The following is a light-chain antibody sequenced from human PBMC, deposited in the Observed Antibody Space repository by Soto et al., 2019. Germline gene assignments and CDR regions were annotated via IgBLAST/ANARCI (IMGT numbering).Light chain of an antibody. V-gene: IGKV3-15*01. CDR1: QSVSSN. J-gene: IGKJ1*01. CDR3: QQYNDWPLT. Sequence: EIVMTQSPVTLSVSPGERATLSCRASQSVSSNLAWYQQKPGQAPSLLIYGAFTRATGIPARFSGTGSGTEFTLTISSLQSEDFALYYCQQYNDWPLTFGQETKV. CDR2: GAF.